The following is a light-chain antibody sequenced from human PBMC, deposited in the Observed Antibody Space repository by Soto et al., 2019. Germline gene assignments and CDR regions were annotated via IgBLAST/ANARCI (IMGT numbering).Light chain of an antibody. V-gene: IGKV1-27*01. CDR1: QGISNY. Sequence: DIQMTQSPSSLSASVGDRVTITCRASQGISNYLAWYQQKPGKVPKLLIYAASTLQSGVPSRFSGSGSGTDFTLTISSLQPEDVATYYGQKYNSAPPGFTFGPGTKVDIK. J-gene: IGKJ3*01. CDR2: AAS. CDR3: QKYNSAPPGFT.